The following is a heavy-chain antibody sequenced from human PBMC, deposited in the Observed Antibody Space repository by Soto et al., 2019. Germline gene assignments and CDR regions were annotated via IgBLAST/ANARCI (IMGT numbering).Heavy chain of an antibody. CDR2: IFSNDEK. D-gene: IGHD3-3*01. CDR1: GFSLSSARMG. Sequence: QVTLKESGPVLVKPTETLTLTCTVSGFSLSSARMGVSWIRQPPGKALEWLAHIFSNDEKSYSTSLKSRLTISKDTSKSQVVLTMTNMDPVDTATYYCARYKNDFWSGSYYYYYYMDVWGKGTTVTVSS. V-gene: IGHV2-26*01. CDR3: ARYKNDFWSGSYYYYYYMDV. J-gene: IGHJ6*03.